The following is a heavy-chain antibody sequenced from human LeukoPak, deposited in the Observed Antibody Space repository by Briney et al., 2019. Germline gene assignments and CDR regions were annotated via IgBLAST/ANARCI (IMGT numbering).Heavy chain of an antibody. Sequence: GGSLRLSCAPSGFTFSNYDMAWVRHAPGKGLEWVSSISATTIYRFSAGSVRGRFTISRDNVENSLYLQMNDLRREDTAVYYCARIGLGRDAYNSFDYWGQGTLVIVSS. D-gene: IGHD5-24*01. J-gene: IGHJ4*02. CDR3: ARIGLGRDAYNSFDY. V-gene: IGHV3-21*01. CDR1: GFTFSNYD. CDR2: ISATTIYR.